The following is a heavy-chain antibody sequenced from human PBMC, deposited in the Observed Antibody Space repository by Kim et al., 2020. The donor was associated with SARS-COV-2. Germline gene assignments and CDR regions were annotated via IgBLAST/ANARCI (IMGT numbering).Heavy chain of an antibody. CDR3: AKDQWGGPLYYGMDV. Sequence: GGSLRLSCAASGFTFSSYAMSWVRQAPGKGLEWVSAISGSGGSTYYADSVKGRFTISRDNSKNTLYLQMNSLRAEDTAVYYCAKDQWGGPLYYGMDVWGQGTTVTVSS. D-gene: IGHD1-26*01. J-gene: IGHJ6*02. V-gene: IGHV3-23*01. CDR1: GFTFSSYA. CDR2: ISGSGGST.